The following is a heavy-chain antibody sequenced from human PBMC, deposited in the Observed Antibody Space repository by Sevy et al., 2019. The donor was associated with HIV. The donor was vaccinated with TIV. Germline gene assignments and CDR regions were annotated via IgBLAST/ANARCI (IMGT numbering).Heavy chain of an antibody. D-gene: IGHD2-15*01. J-gene: IGHJ4*01. CDR1: GFTFSIYY. Sequence: GGSLRLSCAASGFTFSIYYMTWARQAPGKGLEWVANIKSDGSDKYYVDSVKGRLPISRDKAKNSLYLQMNSLTAEDTAVYYCARYGGYIDHWGHGTLVTVSS. V-gene: IGHV3-7*01. CDR2: IKSDGSDK. CDR3: ARYGGYIDH.